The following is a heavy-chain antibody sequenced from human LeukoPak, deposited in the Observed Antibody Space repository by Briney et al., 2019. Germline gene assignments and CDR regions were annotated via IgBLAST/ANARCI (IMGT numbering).Heavy chain of an antibody. CDR2: IYYSGAT. D-gene: IGHD1-7*01. Sequence: SQTLSLTCAVSGGSISSGGYSWSWIRQPPGKGLEWIGYIYYSGATYYNPSLKSRVSISVDTSKNQFSLKMRSVTAADTAVYYCARVYNWNSSGLGAPRDWGRGTLVTVSS. CDR3: ARVYNWNSSGLGAPRD. CDR1: GGSISSGGYS. J-gene: IGHJ4*02. V-gene: IGHV4-30-4*07.